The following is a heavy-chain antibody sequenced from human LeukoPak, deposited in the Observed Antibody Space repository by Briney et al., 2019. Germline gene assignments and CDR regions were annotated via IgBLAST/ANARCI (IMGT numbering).Heavy chain of an antibody. V-gene: IGHV1-69*05. J-gene: IGHJ4*02. D-gene: IGHD5-24*01. CDR3: AREGRWLRTNPYFDY. CDR2: IIPIFGTA. CDR1: GGTFSNYA. Sequence: SVKVSCKASGGTFSNYAISWVRQAPGQGLEWMGGIIPIFGTANYAQKFQGRVTITTDESTSTAYMELSSLRSEDTAVYYCAREGRWLRTNPYFDYWGQGTLVTVSS.